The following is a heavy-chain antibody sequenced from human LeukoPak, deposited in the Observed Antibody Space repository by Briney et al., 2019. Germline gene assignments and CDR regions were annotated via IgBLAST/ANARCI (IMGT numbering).Heavy chain of an antibody. CDR2: IIPIFGTA. V-gene: IGHV1-69*05. D-gene: IGHD3-22*01. CDR3: ASAPTPTYYYDSSGLPEGAFDI. Sequence: SVKVSCKASGGTFSSYAISWVRQAPGQGLEWMGGIIPIFGTANYAQKFQGRVTITTDESTSTAYMELSSLRSEDTAVYYCASAPTPTYYYDSSGLPEGAFDIWGQGTMVTVSS. CDR1: GGTFSSYA. J-gene: IGHJ3*02.